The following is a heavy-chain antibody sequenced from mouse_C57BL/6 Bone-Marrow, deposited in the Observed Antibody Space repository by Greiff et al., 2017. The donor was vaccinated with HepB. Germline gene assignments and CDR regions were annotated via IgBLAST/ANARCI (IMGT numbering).Heavy chain of an antibody. J-gene: IGHJ2*01. V-gene: IGHV1-15*01. Sequence: QVHVKQSGAELVRPGASVTLSCKASGYTFTDYEMHWVKQTPVHGLEWIGAIDPETGGTAYNQKFKGKAILTADKSSSTAYMELRSLTSEDSAVYYCTRRDYSNFYYFDYWGQGTTLTVSS. CDR2: IDPETGGT. D-gene: IGHD2-5*01. CDR3: TRRDYSNFYYFDY. CDR1: GYTFTDYE.